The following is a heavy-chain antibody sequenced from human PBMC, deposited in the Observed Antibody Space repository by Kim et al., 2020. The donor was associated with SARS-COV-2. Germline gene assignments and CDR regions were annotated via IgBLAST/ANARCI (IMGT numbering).Heavy chain of an antibody. CDR1: GFTVSSNY. D-gene: IGHD6-19*01. V-gene: IGHV3-53*01. CDR2: IYSGGST. J-gene: IGHJ4*02. Sequence: GGSLRLSCAASGFTVSSNYMSWVRQAPGKGLEWVSVIYSGGSTYYADSVKGRFTISRDNSKNTLYLQMNSLRAEDTAVYYCASARYSRGWYWLYYFDYWGQGTPVTVSS. CDR3: ASARYSRGWYWLYYFDY.